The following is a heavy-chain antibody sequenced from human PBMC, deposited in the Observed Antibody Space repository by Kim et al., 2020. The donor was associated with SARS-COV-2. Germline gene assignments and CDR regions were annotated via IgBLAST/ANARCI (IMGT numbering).Heavy chain of an antibody. CDR3: ARARYYYDSSGYNIDY. D-gene: IGHD3-22*01. J-gene: IGHJ4*02. Sequence: VKGRFTISRDNAKNSLYLQMNSLRAEDTAVYYCARARYYYDSSGYNIDYWGQGTLVTVSS. V-gene: IGHV3-21*01.